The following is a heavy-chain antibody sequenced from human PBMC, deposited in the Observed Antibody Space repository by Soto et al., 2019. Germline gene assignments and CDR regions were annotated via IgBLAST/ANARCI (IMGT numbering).Heavy chain of an antibody. V-gene: IGHV4-59*01. CDR2: IYYSGST. Sequence: SETLSLTCTVSGGSISSYYWSWIRQPPGKGLEWIGYIYYSGSTNYNPSLKSRVTISVDTSKNQFSLKLSSVTAADTAVYYCARGDVDTAMVHIYYFDYWGQGTLVTVSS. CDR1: GGSISSYY. CDR3: ARGDVDTAMVHIYYFDY. D-gene: IGHD5-18*01. J-gene: IGHJ4*02.